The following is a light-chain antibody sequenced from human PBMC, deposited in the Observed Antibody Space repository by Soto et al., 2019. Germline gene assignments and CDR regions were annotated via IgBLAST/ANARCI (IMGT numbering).Light chain of an antibody. Sequence: QSALTQAPSASGSPGQSVAISCTGTSSDVGGYKWVSWYQQHPDKAPKLMIYEVSKRPSGVPERFSGSKSGNTASLTVSGLQAEDEAVYYCNSYAGNHNWVFGGGTKLTVL. V-gene: IGLV2-8*01. CDR2: EVS. CDR3: NSYAGNHNWV. CDR1: SSDVGGYKW. J-gene: IGLJ2*01.